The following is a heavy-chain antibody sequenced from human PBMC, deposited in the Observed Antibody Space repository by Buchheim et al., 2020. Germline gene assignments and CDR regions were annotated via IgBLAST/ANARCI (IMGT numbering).Heavy chain of an antibody. CDR2: IYASVNT. Sequence: QVRLQESGPGLVKPSETLSLTCTVSGGSVRNFYWNWIRQPAGKGLEWIGRIYASVNTNYNPSLKSRVTMSVDTSKNQVSLDVRSVTAADTAVYYCARDASDYYSGWCGFFPHWGQGIL. J-gene: IGHJ1*01. D-gene: IGHD3-22*01. CDR1: GGSVRNFY. V-gene: IGHV4-4*07. CDR3: ARDASDYYSGWCGFFPH.